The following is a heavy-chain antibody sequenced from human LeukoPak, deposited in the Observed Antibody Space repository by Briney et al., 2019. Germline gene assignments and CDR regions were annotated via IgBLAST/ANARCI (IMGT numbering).Heavy chain of an antibody. CDR1: GGSINSNSHH. Sequence: SETLSLTCSVSGGSINSNSHHWAWIRQAPGKGLAWIGNIYYSGTTSYNPSLKSRVTISVDTSKNQFSLRLSSVTAADTAVYYCARRGDILTDYAFDYWGQGTLVTVSS. CDR3: ARRGDILTDYAFDY. D-gene: IGHD3-9*01. V-gene: IGHV4-39*01. CDR2: IYYSGTT. J-gene: IGHJ4*02.